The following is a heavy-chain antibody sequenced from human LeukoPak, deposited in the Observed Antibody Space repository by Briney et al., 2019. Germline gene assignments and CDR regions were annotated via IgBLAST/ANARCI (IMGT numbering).Heavy chain of an antibody. CDR1: GFTFSSYI. CDR3: ARGYTDFDC. V-gene: IGHV3-21*01. D-gene: IGHD5-24*01. J-gene: IGHJ4*02. CDR2: ISSSSSYI. Sequence: GGSLRLSCAASGFTFSSYIMNWVRQAPGKGLEWVSSISSSSSYIYYADSVKDLFTISRNNAKNSLYLQMNRLRAEDKAVYYCARGYTDFDCWGKGTLVTVS.